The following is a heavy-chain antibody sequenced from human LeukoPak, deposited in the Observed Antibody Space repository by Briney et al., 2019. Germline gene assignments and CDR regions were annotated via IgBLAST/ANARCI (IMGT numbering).Heavy chain of an antibody. CDR1: GFTFSSYA. J-gene: IGHJ6*03. V-gene: IGHV3-30*04. CDR3: ARAYPPISIAVAGYQPRPHYYYYYMDV. Sequence: QPGGSLRLSCAASGFTFSSYAMHWVRQAPGKGLEWVAVISYDGSNKYYADSVKGRFTISRDNSKNTLYLQMNSLRAEDTAVYYCARAYPPISIAVAGYQPRPHYYYYYMDVWGKGTTVTVSS. CDR2: ISYDGSNK. D-gene: IGHD6-19*01.